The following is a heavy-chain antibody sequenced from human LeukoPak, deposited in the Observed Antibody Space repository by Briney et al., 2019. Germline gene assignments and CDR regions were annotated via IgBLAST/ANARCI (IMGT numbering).Heavy chain of an antibody. CDR3: ASYAPVDTMIVPPGAFDI. J-gene: IGHJ3*02. V-gene: IGHV3-23*01. CDR1: GFTFSIYG. D-gene: IGHD3-22*01. Sequence: GGSLRLSCATSGFTFSIYGMSWVRQAPGKGLEWVSAISDSGGNTYYADSVKGRFTISRDNAKNTLYLQMNSLRAEDTAVYYCASYAPVDTMIVPPGAFDIWGQGTMVTVSS. CDR2: ISDSGGNT.